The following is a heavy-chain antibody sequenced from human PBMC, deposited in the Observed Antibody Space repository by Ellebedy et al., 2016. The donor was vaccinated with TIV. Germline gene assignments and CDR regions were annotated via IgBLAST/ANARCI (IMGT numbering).Heavy chain of an antibody. D-gene: IGHD3-10*01. J-gene: IGHJ6*02. CDR2: IKPDGSEK. V-gene: IGHV3-7*03. CDR1: GFTFSDYW. Sequence: PGGSLRLSCAASGFTFSDYWMTWVRLAPGKGLEWVANIKPDGSEKSYVDSVKGRFTISRDNAKNSLYLQMNSLRAEDTALYSCARVYYGADGMDVWGQGTTVTVSS. CDR3: ARVYYGADGMDV.